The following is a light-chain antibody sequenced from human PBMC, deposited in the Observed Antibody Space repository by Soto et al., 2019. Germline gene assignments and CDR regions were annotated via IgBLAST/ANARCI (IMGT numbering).Light chain of an antibody. Sequence: EIVLTHSPGTLSLSPGERATLSCRASQSVFNNNLAWYQQKPGQAPRLLMFGASSRATGIPDRFSGSGSGTDFTLTISRLEPEDFAIYHCQQYGGSPRTFGKGTKLEI. CDR3: QQYGGSPRT. V-gene: IGKV3-20*01. J-gene: IGKJ2*01. CDR1: QSVFNNN. CDR2: GAS.